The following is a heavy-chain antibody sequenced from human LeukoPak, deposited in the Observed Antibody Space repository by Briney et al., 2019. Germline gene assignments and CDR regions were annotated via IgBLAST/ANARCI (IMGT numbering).Heavy chain of an antibody. Sequence: ASVKVSCKASGYTFTSYDINWVRQAPGQGLEWMGWMNPNRVNTGSTQKFQGRLTLTKNTSISTALMELSGLRSEDTAVYFCARVGGYNYGRNWFDSWGQGTLVTVSS. V-gene: IGHV1-8*01. CDR1: GYTFTSYD. D-gene: IGHD5-12*01. J-gene: IGHJ5*01. CDR3: ARVGGYNYGRNWFDS. CDR2: MNPNRVNT.